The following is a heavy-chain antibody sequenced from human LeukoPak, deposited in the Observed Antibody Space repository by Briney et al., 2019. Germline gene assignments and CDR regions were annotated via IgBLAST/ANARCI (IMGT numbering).Heavy chain of an antibody. CDR2: IYYSGST. Sequence: SETLSLTCTVSGGSISSYYWSWIRQPPGKGLEWVGYIYYSGSTNYNPSLKSRVTISVDTSKNQFSLKLSSVTAADTAVYYCARGGIHYDSSGYHNWFDPWGQGTLVTVSS. CDR3: ARGGIHYDSSGYHNWFDP. V-gene: IGHV4-59*01. D-gene: IGHD3-22*01. CDR1: GGSISSYY. J-gene: IGHJ5*02.